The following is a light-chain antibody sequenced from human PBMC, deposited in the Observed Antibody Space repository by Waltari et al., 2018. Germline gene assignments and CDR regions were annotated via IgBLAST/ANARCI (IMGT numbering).Light chain of an antibody. Sequence: QSALTQPASVSGSPGQSITISCTGSSSDIDFDDYVSWYQHLPGKAPKLMIYGVTNRPSGISKRFSGSKSENTASLTISGLQADDEADYYCSSFTGTIWVFGGGTKLTVL. CDR3: SSFTGTIWV. CDR2: GVT. J-gene: IGLJ3*02. CDR1: SSDIDFDDY. V-gene: IGLV2-14*01.